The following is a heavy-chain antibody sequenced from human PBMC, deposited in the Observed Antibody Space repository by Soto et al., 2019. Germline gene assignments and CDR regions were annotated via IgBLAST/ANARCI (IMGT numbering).Heavy chain of an antibody. D-gene: IGHD2-2*01. CDR1: GFTFSSYG. V-gene: IGHV3-33*01. CDR2: IWYDGNNK. Sequence: QVQLVESGGGVVQPGRSLRLSCAASGFTFSSYGMHWVRQAPGKGLEWVAVIWYDGNNKYYADSVKGRFTISRDNSKNTLYLQMNSLRAEDTAVYYCARAPRTNIPDAFDIWGQGTMVTVSS. CDR3: ARAPRTNIPDAFDI. J-gene: IGHJ3*02.